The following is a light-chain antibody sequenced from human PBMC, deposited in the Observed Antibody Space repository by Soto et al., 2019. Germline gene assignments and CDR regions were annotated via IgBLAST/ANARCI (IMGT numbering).Light chain of an antibody. CDR3: QQYNNWPSALT. CDR2: GAS. Sequence: EIVVTQSPATLSVSPGERATLSCRASQSVSSNLAWYQQKPGQAPRLLIYGASTRATGIPARFSGSGSGTEFTLTISSLQSEDFAVYYCQQYNNWPSALTFGGGTKVEIK. J-gene: IGKJ4*01. V-gene: IGKV3-15*01. CDR1: QSVSSN.